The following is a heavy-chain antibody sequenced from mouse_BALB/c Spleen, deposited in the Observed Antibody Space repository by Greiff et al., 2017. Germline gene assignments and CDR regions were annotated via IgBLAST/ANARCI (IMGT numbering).Heavy chain of an antibody. Sequence: EVQGVESGGGLVQPGGSRKLSCAASGFTFSSFGMHWVRQAPEKGLEWVAYISSGSSTIYYADTVKGRFTISRDNPKNTLFLQMTSLRSEDTAMYYCARWGNYGAMDEWGQGTAVTVSS. J-gene: IGHJ4*01. CDR2: ISSGSSTI. CDR3: ARWGNYGAMDE. CDR1: GFTFSSFG. V-gene: IGHV5-17*02. D-gene: IGHD2-1*01.